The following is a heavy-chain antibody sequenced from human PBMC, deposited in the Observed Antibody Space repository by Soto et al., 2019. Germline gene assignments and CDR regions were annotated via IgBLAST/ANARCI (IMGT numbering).Heavy chain of an antibody. D-gene: IGHD3-3*01. Sequence: GECLKISCAASGFTFSSYAMSWVRQAPGKGLEWVSAISGSGGSTYYADSVKGRFTISRDNSKNTLYLQMNSLRAEDTAVYYCAKDLVTIFGEDPYNWFDPWGQGTLVTVSS. CDR2: ISGSGGST. CDR1: GFTFSSYA. J-gene: IGHJ5*02. V-gene: IGHV3-23*01. CDR3: AKDLVTIFGEDPYNWFDP.